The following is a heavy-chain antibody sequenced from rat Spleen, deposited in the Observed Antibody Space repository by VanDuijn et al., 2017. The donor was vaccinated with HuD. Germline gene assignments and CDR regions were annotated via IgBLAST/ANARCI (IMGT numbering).Heavy chain of an antibody. CDR1: GFTFSDYG. V-gene: IGHV5-29*01. Sequence: EVQLAETGGGLVQPGRSLKLSCAASGFTFSDYGMAWVRQAPTKGLEWVATISHDGSGTDYRDSVKGRFTISRDNAKSTPYLKMDSLRSEDTATYYCARRGYNNYFFDYWGQGVMVTVSA. CDR3: ARRGYNNYFFDY. J-gene: IGHJ2*01. D-gene: IGHD1-10*01. CDR2: ISHDGSGT.